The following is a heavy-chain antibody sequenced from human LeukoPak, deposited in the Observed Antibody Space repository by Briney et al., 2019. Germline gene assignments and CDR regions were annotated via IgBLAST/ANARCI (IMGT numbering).Heavy chain of an antibody. V-gene: IGHV1-18*01. Sequence: AAVTVSCKASGYRFTSYGISWVRQAPGQGLAWMGWISAYNGNTNYAQKLQGRVTMTTDTSTSTAYMELRSLRSDDTAVYYCARGGDGDILTGLVFDYWGQGTLVTVSS. CDR1: GYRFTSYG. CDR3: ARGGDGDILTGLVFDY. D-gene: IGHD3-9*01. J-gene: IGHJ4*02. CDR2: ISAYNGNT.